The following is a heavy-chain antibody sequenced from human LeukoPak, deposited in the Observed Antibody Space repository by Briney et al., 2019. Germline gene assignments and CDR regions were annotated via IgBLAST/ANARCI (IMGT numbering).Heavy chain of an antibody. CDR1: GFTFSSYW. CDR3: ARDPAVIAAAGTVDY. V-gene: IGHV3-74*01. CDR2: INSDGSST. J-gene: IGHJ4*02. D-gene: IGHD6-13*01. Sequence: GGSRRLSCAASGFTFSSYWMHWVRQAPGKGLVWVSRINSDGSSTSYADSVKGRFTISRDNAKNTLYLQMNSLRAEDTAVYYCARDPAVIAAAGTVDYWGQGTLVTVSS.